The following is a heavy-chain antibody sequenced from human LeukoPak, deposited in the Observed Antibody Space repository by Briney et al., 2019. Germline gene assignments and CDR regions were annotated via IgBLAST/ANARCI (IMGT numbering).Heavy chain of an antibody. D-gene: IGHD3-22*01. CDR2: INHSGST. CDR3: ARGRNYYDSSGYLYYFDY. V-gene: IGHV4-34*01. CDR1: GGSFSGYY. Sequence: SETLSLTCAVYGGSFSGYYWSWIRQPPGKGLEWIGEINHSGSTNYNPSLKSRVTISVDTSKNQFSLELSSVTAADTAVYYCARGRNYYDSSGYLYYFDYWGQGTLVTVSS. J-gene: IGHJ4*02.